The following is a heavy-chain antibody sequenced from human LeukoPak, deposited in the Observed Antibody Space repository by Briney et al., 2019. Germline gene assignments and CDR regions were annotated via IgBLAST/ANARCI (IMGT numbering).Heavy chain of an antibody. Sequence: GGSLRLSCAASGFTFSSYSMNWVRQAPGKGLEWVSSISSSSSNIYYAVSVKGRFTISRDNAKNSLFLQINSLRAEDTSVYYCARVGYSSGWYGWFDRWGQGTLVTVSS. V-gene: IGHV3-21*01. CDR2: ISSSSSNI. J-gene: IGHJ5*02. CDR1: GFTFSSYS. D-gene: IGHD6-19*01. CDR3: ARVGYSSGWYGWFDR.